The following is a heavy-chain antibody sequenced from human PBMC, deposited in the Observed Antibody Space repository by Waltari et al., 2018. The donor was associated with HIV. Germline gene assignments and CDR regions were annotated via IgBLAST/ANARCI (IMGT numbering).Heavy chain of an antibody. CDR1: GSSFTRYG. J-gene: IGHJ3*02. D-gene: IGHD4-17*01. CDR2: ISVYNDNT. CDR3: ARAPMTTVTSRGFDI. Sequence: QVQLVQSGAEVKKPGASLTVSCKASGSSFTRYGIRWVRQAPGQGLEWIGWISVYNDNTKYAQKIQDRLNMTTDSPTSTAYMELRSLRSDDTAVYYCARAPMTTVTSRGFDIWGQGTMVIVSS. V-gene: IGHV1-18*01.